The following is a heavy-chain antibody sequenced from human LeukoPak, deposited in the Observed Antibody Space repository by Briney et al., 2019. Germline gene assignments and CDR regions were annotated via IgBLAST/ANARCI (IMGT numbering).Heavy chain of an antibody. Sequence: QAGGSLLLSCATAGFTFSSDEMNCARQAPGKGLECVSHISSSGTTIYYADSVKGRFTISRDNAKNSLYLQMNSLGAEDTAVYYCAREGSGWHDAFDIWGQGIMVTVS. CDR3: AREGSGWHDAFDI. D-gene: IGHD6-19*01. CDR1: GFTFSSDE. J-gene: IGHJ3*02. V-gene: IGHV3-48*03. CDR2: ISSSGTTI.